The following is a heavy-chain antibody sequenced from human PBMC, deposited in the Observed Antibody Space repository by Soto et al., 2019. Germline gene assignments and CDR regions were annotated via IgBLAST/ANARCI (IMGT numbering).Heavy chain of an antibody. CDR2: IIPILGIA. CDR1: GGTFSSYT. D-gene: IGHD1-7*01. CDR3: ARLTGTSETASSFGI. J-gene: IGHJ3*02. V-gene: IGHV1-69*02. Sequence: SSVKVSCTASGGTFSSYTISWVRQAPGQGLEWMGRIIPILGIANYAQKFQGSVTITADKSTSTAYMELSSLRSEDTAVYYCARLTGTSETASSFGIWGQGTMVTVSS.